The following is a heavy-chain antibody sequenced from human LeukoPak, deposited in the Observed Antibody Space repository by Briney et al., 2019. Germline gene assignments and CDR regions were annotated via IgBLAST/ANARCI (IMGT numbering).Heavy chain of an antibody. CDR2: ISSSSSYI. CDR1: GFTFSSYS. CDR3: ANSGSYGYYFDY. Sequence: GGSLRLSCAASGFTFSSYSMNWVRQAPGKGLEWVSSISSSSSYIYYADSVKGRFTISRDNAKNSLYLQMNSLRAEDTAVYYCANSGSYGYYFDYWGQGTLVTVSS. D-gene: IGHD1-26*01. J-gene: IGHJ4*02. V-gene: IGHV3-21*01.